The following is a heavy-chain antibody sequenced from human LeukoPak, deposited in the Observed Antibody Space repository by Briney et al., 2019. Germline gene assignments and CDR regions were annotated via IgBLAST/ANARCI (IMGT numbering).Heavy chain of an antibody. Sequence: PGGSLRLSCAASGFTFSSYEMNWVRQAPGKGLEWVPYISSSGSTIYYADSVKGRFTISRDNAKNSLYLQMNSLRAEDTAVYYCARESVDFDYWGQGTLVTVSS. V-gene: IGHV3-48*03. CDR2: ISSSGSTI. CDR1: GFTFSSYE. J-gene: IGHJ4*02. CDR3: ARESVDFDY.